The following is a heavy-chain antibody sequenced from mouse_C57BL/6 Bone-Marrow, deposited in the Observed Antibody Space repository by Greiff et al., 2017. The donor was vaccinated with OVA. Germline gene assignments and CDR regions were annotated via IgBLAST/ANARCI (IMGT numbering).Heavy chain of an antibody. CDR1: GYTFTNYW. CDR3: ASLRGSVFAY. J-gene: IGHJ3*01. V-gene: IGHV1-63*01. Sequence: LVESGAELVRPGTSVKMSCKASGYTFTNYWIGWAKQRPGHGLEWIGDIYPGGGYTNYNEKFKGKATLTADKSSSTAYMQFSSLTSEDSAIYYCASLRGSVFAYWGQGTLVTVSA. CDR2: IYPGGGYT.